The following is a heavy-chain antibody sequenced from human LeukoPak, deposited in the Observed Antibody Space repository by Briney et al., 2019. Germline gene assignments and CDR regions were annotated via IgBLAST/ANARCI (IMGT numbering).Heavy chain of an antibody. J-gene: IGHJ4*02. V-gene: IGHV1-2*02. Sequence: ASVKVSCKASGYTFTSYGISWVRQAPGQGLEWMGWINPNSGGTNYAQKFQGRVTMTRDTSISTAYMELSRLRSDDTAVYYCARASQRSDFDYWGQGTLVTVSS. CDR3: ARASQRSDFDY. D-gene: IGHD4-17*01. CDR2: INPNSGGT. CDR1: GYTFTSYG.